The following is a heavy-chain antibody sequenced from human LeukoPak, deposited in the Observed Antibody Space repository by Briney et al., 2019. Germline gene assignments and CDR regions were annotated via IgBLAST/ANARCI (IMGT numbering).Heavy chain of an antibody. CDR2: IYYSGST. CDR1: GCSISSGDYY. Sequence: SETLSLTCTVSGCSISSGDYYWSWIRQPPGKGLEWIGYIYYSGSTYYNPSLKSRVTISVDTSKNQFSLKLNSVTAADTAVYYCARGRASMVRGGYRQYYYYYYYMDVWGKGTTVTVSS. CDR3: ARGRASMVRGGYRQYYYYYYYMDV. D-gene: IGHD3-10*01. J-gene: IGHJ6*03. V-gene: IGHV4-30-4*08.